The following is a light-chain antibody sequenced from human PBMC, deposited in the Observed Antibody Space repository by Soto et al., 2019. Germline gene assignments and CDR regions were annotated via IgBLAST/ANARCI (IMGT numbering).Light chain of an antibody. CDR1: SSNIGNY. V-gene: IGLV1-51*01. CDR3: GAWDSSLNVGV. J-gene: IGLJ3*02. CDR2: DTN. Sequence: QSVLTQPPSVSAAPGQRVTISCSGSSSNIGNYVSWYQHLPGTAPKLLIYDTNERPSGIPDRFSASKSGTSATLAITGLQTGDEADYYCGAWDSSLNVGVFGGGTKVTVL.